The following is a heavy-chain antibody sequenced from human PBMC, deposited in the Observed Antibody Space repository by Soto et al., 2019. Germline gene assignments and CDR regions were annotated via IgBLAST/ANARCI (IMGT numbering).Heavy chain of an antibody. CDR1: GYTFINYY. J-gene: IGHJ3*01. Sequence: QVQLEQSGAEVKKPGTSVKISCKASGYTFINYYIHWVRQGRGQGLEWTGEINPSGRRKDHSQYFQARVTVTRDASTNTVYLELRNLNSQDTAGSYCARMVRGTFHGFDVCGQGTTVIVSS. CDR2: INPSGRRK. D-gene: IGHD3-16*01. V-gene: IGHV1-46*01. CDR3: ARMVRGTFHGFDV.